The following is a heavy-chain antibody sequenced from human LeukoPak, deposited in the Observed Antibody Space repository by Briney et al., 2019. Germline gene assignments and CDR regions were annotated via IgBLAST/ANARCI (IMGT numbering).Heavy chain of an antibody. CDR1: GFTFSSYG. CDR3: AKEFSGWGRYYYYGMDV. CDR2: ISYDGRNK. D-gene: IGHD6-19*01. Sequence: PGGSLRLSCAASGFTFSSYGMHWVRQAPGKGLEWVAVISYDGRNKYYADSVKGRFTISRDNSKNTLYLQMNSLRAEDTAVYYCAKEFSGWGRYYYYGMDVWGQGTTVTVSS. J-gene: IGHJ6*02. V-gene: IGHV3-30*18.